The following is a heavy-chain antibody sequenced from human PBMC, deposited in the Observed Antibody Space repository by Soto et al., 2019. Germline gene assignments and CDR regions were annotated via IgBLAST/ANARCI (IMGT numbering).Heavy chain of an antibody. V-gene: IGHV1-2*04. CDR1: GYTFTGYY. CDR3: ARGGVAAAGSPADY. CDR2: INPNSGGT. J-gene: IGHJ4*02. D-gene: IGHD6-13*01. Sequence: GASVKVSCKASGYTFTGYYMHWVRQAPGQGLEWMGWINPNSGGTNYAQKFQGWVTMTRDTSISTAYMELSRLRSDDTAVYYCARGGVAAAGSPADYWGQGTLVTVPS.